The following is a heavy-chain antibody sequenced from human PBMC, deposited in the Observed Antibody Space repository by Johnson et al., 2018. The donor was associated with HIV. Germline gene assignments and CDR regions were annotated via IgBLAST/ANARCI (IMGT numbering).Heavy chain of an antibody. J-gene: IGHJ3*02. Sequence: MQLVESGGGVVQPGRSLRLSCAASGFTFSSYWMSWVRQAPGKGLEWVANIKKGGSEKYYADSVKGRFNNSRDNSKNTLYLQMNSLRVEDTAVYYCAKYRLLGFRNDAFDIWGQGTMVTVSS. CDR3: AKYRLLGFRNDAFDI. CDR2: IKKGGSEK. V-gene: IGHV3-7*02. CDR1: GFTFSSYW. D-gene: IGHD3-16*01.